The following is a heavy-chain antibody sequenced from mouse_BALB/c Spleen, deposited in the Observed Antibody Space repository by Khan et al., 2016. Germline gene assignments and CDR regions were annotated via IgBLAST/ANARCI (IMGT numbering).Heavy chain of an antibody. CDR3: AREYEAWFAY. V-gene: IGHV14-3*02. D-gene: IGHD2-10*02. CDR2: IDPANGNT. J-gene: IGHJ3*01. Sequence: VQLKQSGAELVKPGASVKLSCTTSGFNIKDTYMYWVKQRPEQGLEWIGRIDPANGNTKYDPKFQGQATITADTSSNTAYLQFSSLTSADTAVYYGAREYEAWFAYWGQGTLVTVSA. CDR1: GFNIKDTY.